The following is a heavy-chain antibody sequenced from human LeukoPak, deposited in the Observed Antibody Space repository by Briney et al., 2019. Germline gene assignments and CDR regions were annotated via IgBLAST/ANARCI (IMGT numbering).Heavy chain of an antibody. CDR2: INHSGST. V-gene: IGHV4-34*01. Sequence: SSETLSLTCAVYGGSFSGYYWSWIRQPPGKGLEWIGEINHSGSTNYNPSLKSRVTISVDTSKNQFSLKLSSVTAADTAVYYCARGAPHYDFWSGHRSLVSDAFDIWGQGTMVTVSS. J-gene: IGHJ3*02. CDR3: ARGAPHYDFWSGHRSLVSDAFDI. D-gene: IGHD3-3*01. CDR1: GGSFSGYY.